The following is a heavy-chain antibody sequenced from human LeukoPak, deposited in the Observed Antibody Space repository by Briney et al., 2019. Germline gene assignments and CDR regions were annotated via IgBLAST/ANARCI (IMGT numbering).Heavy chain of an antibody. D-gene: IGHD6-19*01. V-gene: IGHV3-21*01. CDR3: ASMTAVAGAYNWFDP. CDR1: GFTFSSYS. CDR2: IRSSSSYI. Sequence: PGGSLRLSCAASGFTFSSYSMNWVRQAPGKGLEWVSSIRSSSSYIYYADSVKGRFTISRDNAKNSLYLQMNSLRAEDTAVYYCASMTAVAGAYNWFDPWGQGTLVTVSS. J-gene: IGHJ5*02.